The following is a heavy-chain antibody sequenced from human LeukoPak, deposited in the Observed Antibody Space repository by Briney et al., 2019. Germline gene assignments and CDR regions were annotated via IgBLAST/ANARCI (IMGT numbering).Heavy chain of an antibody. D-gene: IGHD6-13*01. CDR3: ARAGAAAGTPFDY. CDR1: GYTFSSYG. Sequence: ASVKVSCKASGYTFSSYGISWVRQAPGQGLEWMGWTTSYNGNTKYAQQLQGRVTMTTDTSTGTAYMELRSLRSDDTAVYYCARAGAAAGTPFDYWGQGTLVTVSS. CDR2: TTSYNGNT. J-gene: IGHJ4*02. V-gene: IGHV1-18*01.